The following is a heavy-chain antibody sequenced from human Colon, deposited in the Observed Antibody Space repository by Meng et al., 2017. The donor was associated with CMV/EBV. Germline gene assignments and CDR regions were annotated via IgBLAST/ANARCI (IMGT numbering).Heavy chain of an antibody. V-gene: IGHV3-7*01. D-gene: IGHD5/OR15-5a*01. CDR1: GFNFNFYW. CDR2: INRDGSEK. Sequence: GESLKISCEASGFNFNFYWMSWVRQAPGKGLEWVANINRDGSEKNYVDSVKGRFTVSRDNVKNSLYLQMNSLRVEDMAVYYCAKGQGIIYDWGQGTLVTVSS. CDR3: AKGQGIIYD. J-gene: IGHJ4*02.